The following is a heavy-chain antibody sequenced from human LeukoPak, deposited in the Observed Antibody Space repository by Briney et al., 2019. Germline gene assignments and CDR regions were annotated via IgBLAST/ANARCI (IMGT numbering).Heavy chain of an antibody. CDR2: IKCNGSCT. CDR3: TMIFVGGTRAFDI. CDR1: GFTASSNN. D-gene: IGHD3/OR15-3a*01. V-gene: IGHV3-74*01. Sequence: GGTLTPSSAVSGFTASSNNIRSVPQAPGKGLVWVSRIKCNGSCTNYAASVKGRLTISRDNAKNTLYLQMNSLRAEDTAMYFCTMIFVGGTRAFDIWGQGPRTTVSS. J-gene: IGHJ3*02.